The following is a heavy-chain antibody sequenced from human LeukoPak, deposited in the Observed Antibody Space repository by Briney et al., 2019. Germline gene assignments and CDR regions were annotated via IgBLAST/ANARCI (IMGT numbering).Heavy chain of an antibody. CDR3: AKSHSEAQRGYFDY. J-gene: IGHJ4*02. D-gene: IGHD5-24*01. Sequence: GGSLRLSCKASGFTFSSYAMSWVRQAPGKGLEWVSGIIDSGDITYYANSVKGRFTISRDNSRDTLYVQMHSLRAEDAAVYYCAKSHSEAQRGYFDYWGQGTLVTVSS. CDR2: IIDSGDIT. CDR1: GFTFSSYA. V-gene: IGHV3-23*01.